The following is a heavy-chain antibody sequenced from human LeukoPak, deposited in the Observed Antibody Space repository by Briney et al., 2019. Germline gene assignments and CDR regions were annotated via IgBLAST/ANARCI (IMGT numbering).Heavy chain of an antibody. D-gene: IGHD2-2*01. V-gene: IGHV1-69*04. Sequence: ASVKVSCKASGGTFSSYAISWVRQAPGQGLEWMGRIIPILGIANYAQKFQGRVTITADKSTSTAYMELSSLRSEDTAVYYCARERVVPAAIHYYYYGMDVWGQGTTVTVSS. CDR1: GGTFSSYA. CDR2: IIPILGIA. CDR3: ARERVVPAAIHYYYYGMDV. J-gene: IGHJ6*02.